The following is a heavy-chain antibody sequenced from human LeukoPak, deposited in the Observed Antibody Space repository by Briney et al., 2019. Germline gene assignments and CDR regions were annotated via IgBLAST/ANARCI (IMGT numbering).Heavy chain of an antibody. V-gene: IGHV1-2*02. D-gene: IGHD1-26*01. CDR2: INPNSGGT. Sequence: GASVKVSCKASGYTFTSYDINWVRQATGQGLEWMGWINPNSGGTNYAQKFQGRVTMTRDTSISTAYMELSRLRSDDTAVYYCARALSYYSEDGYYFDYWGQGTLVTVSS. CDR1: GYTFTSYD. J-gene: IGHJ4*02. CDR3: ARALSYYSEDGYYFDY.